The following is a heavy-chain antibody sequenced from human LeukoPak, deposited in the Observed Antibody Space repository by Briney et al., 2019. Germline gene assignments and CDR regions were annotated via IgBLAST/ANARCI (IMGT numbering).Heavy chain of an antibody. CDR2: INPSGGST. D-gene: IGHD3-10*01. J-gene: IGHJ5*02. CDR3: ARSDNMERTRTLWFGESFNWFDP. CDR1: GYTFTSYG. V-gene: IGHV1-46*01. Sequence: VASVKVSCKASGYTFTSYGISWVRQAPGQGLEWMGIINPSGGSTSYAQKFQGRVTMTRDTSTSTVYMELSSLRSEDTAVYYCARSDNMERTRTLWFGESFNWFDPWGQGTLVTVSS.